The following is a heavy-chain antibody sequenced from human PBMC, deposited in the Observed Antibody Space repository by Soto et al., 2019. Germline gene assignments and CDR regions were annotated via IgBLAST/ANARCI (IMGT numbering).Heavy chain of an antibody. CDR1: GGSISRCY. V-gene: IGHV4-59*01. CDR3: ARDRGIAARAYYYYYYMDV. Sequence: SETLSLTCPVSGGSISRCYWSWIRQPPGKGLEWIGYIYYSGSTNYNPSLKSRVTISVDTSKNQFSLKLSSVTAADTAVYYCARDRGIAARAYYYYYYMDVWGKGTTVTVSS. CDR2: IYYSGST. D-gene: IGHD6-6*01. J-gene: IGHJ6*03.